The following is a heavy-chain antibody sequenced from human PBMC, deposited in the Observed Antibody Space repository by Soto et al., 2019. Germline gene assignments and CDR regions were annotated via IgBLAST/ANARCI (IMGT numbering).Heavy chain of an antibody. V-gene: IGHV3-23*01. CDR1: GFTFNDFS. J-gene: IGHJ4*02. Sequence: EVQLLESGGDLVQSGGSLRLSCEASGFTFNDFSMSWVRQTPGKGLEWVSTLNHDGRNTHYAASVEGRFTISRDNSKNTLSLQMGSLRAEDAAIYYCAKDAGNEESLFDYWGRGTLVTVSS. CDR3: AKDAGNEESLFDY. CDR2: LNHDGRNT.